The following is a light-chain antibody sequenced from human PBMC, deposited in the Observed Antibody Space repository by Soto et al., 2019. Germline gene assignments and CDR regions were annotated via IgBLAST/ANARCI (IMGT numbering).Light chain of an antibody. CDR1: QGVSSY. Sequence: EIVLTQSPATLSLSPGERATLSCRASQGVSSYLAWYQQKPGQAPRLLIYGASSRATGIPDRFSGSGSGTDFTLTISRLEPEDFAVYYCQQYGSSPRYTFGQGTKLEIK. J-gene: IGKJ2*01. V-gene: IGKV3-20*01. CDR2: GAS. CDR3: QQYGSSPRYT.